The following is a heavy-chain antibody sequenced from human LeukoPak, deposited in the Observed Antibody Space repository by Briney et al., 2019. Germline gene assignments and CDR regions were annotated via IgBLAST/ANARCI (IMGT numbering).Heavy chain of an antibody. CDR2: ISSSGNT. V-gene: IGHV4-39*01. CDR3: ARHYGP. J-gene: IGHJ5*02. CDR1: GGSTSSGNYY. Sequence: SETLSLTCTVSGGSTSSGNYYWGWIRQPPGKGLEWIGGISSSGNTYYNPSLKSRITISIDTSKNHFSLKLSSVSAADTAVYYCARHYGPWGQGTLVTVSS. D-gene: IGHD3-10*01.